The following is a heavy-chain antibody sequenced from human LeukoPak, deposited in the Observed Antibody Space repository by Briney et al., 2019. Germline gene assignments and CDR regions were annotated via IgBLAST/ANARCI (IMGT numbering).Heavy chain of an antibody. V-gene: IGHV4-34*08. Sequence: SWTLAVNCFVYGWTFSGYYWSWIRQPPGKEPDWFGETNRIGSSYYNPSLKSRVTISVDTSKNQFSLKLSSVAAADTAVYYCAYTDSSGRLERGQGTLVTVSS. J-gene: IGHJ4*02. CDR2: TNRIGSS. CDR3: AYTDSSGRLE. D-gene: IGHD6-19*01. CDR1: GWTFSGYY.